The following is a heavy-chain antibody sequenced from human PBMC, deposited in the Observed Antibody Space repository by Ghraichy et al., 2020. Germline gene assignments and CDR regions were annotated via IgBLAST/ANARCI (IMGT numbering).Heavy chain of an antibody. CDR2: ISDSGGST. CDR1: GFTFSSYA. V-gene: IGHV3-23*01. Sequence: GESLNISCAASGFTFSSYAMSWVRQAPGKGLEWVSAISDSGGSTYYADSVKGRFTISRDNSKNTLYLQMNSLRAEDTAVYYCAKDRSYSSGSGGDQGTLVTVSS. CDR3: AKDRSYSSGSG. J-gene: IGHJ4*02. D-gene: IGHD6-19*01.